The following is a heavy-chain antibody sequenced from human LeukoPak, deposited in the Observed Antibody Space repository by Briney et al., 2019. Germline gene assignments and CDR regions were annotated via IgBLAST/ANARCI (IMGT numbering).Heavy chain of an antibody. CDR1: GGSISSHY. CDR2: IYYSGST. Sequence: PSETLSLTCTLSGGSISSHYWSWIRQPPGRGLEWIGYIYYSGSTYYNPSLKSRVTISADTSKNQFSLTLSSVTAADTAVYYCARARSAAGNFDYWGQGTLVTVSS. CDR3: ARARSAAGNFDY. V-gene: IGHV4-59*06. J-gene: IGHJ4*02. D-gene: IGHD6-13*01.